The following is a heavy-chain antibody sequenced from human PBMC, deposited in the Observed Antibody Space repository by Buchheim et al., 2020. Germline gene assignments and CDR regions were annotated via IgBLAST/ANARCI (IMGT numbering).Heavy chain of an antibody. CDR1: GFTFSSYA. CDR3: ARDGWYYDFWSGYYWGWFDP. J-gene: IGHJ5*02. Sequence: EVQLLESGGGLVQPGGSLRLSCAASGFTFSSYAMSWVRQAPGKGLEWVSAISGSGGSTYYADSVKGRFTISRDNSKNTLYLQMNSLRAEDTAVYYCARDGWYYDFWSGYYWGWFDPWGQGTL. CDR2: ISGSGGST. V-gene: IGHV3-23*01. D-gene: IGHD3-3*01.